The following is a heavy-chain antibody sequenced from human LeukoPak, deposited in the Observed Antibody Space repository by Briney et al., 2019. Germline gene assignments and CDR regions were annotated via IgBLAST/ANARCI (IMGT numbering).Heavy chain of an antibody. J-gene: IGHJ4*02. Sequence: SETLSLTCTVSGGSISSYYWSWIRQPPGKGLEWIGYIDYTGSTKYTPSLKSRVTISVDTSKNQFSLKLSSVTAADTAVYYCARADSRNFDYWGQGTLVTVSS. D-gene: IGHD6-13*01. CDR3: ARADSRNFDY. V-gene: IGHV4-59*12. CDR1: GGSISSYY. CDR2: IDYTGST.